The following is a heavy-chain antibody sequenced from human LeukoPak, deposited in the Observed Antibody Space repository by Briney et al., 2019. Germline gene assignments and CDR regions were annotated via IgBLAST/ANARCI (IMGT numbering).Heavy chain of an antibody. CDR2: HYSGSTT. J-gene: IGHJ6*02. V-gene: IGHV3-66*04. Sequence: GGPLRLSCAASGFAVTANYMNWVRQAPGKGLEWVSAHYSGSTTYYADSVRGRFTISRDNSKNTLYLQMNSLRVEDTAVYYCARLPAYYYGMDVWGQGTTVTVSS. CDR1: GFAVTANY. CDR3: ARLPAYYYGMDV.